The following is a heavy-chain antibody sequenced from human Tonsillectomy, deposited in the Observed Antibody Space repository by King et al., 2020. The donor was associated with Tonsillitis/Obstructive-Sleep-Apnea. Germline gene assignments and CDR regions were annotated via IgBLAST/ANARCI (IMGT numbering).Heavy chain of an antibody. Sequence: VQLVESGGGLVQPGGSLRLSCAASGFTFSSYWMSWVRQAPGKGLEWVANIKHGGSDTYYVDSVKGRFTISRDNAKNSLFLQMNNLRAEDTALFYCARERRGYCSSTSCEGGAFDIWGQGKMVTVSS. CDR3: ARERRGYCSSTSCEGGAFDI. V-gene: IGHV3-7*03. CDR1: GFTFSSYW. J-gene: IGHJ3*02. D-gene: IGHD2-2*01. CDR2: IKHGGSDT.